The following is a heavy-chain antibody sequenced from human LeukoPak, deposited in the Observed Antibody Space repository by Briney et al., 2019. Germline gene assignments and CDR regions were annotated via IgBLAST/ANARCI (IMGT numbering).Heavy chain of an antibody. CDR1: GGSISSSGYH. J-gene: IGHJ6*02. CDR3: GKNVYTSTQSGRVYYSGMGV. V-gene: IGHV4-39*01. CDR2: IYYSGAT. Sequence: PSETLSLTCTVSGGSISSSGYHWGWIRQPPGKGLEWIGSIYYSGATYYNPSLKSRVTLSVDTSKDQFSLRLSSVTAADTAVYYCGKNVYTSTQSGRVYYSGMGVWGQGTTVTVSS. D-gene: IGHD6-13*01.